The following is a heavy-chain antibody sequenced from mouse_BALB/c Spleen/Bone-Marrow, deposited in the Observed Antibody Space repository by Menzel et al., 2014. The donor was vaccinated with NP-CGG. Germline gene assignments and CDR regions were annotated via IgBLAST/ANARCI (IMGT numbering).Heavy chain of an antibody. CDR1: GFTFTDYY. CDR3: AGDDYYAMDY. V-gene: IGHV7-3*02. CDR2: IRNKANGYTT. Sequence: EVQGVESGGGLVQPGGSLRLSCATSGFTFTDYYMSWVRQPPGKALEWLGFIRNKANGYTTEYSASVKGRFTISRDNSQSILYLQMNTLRAEDSATYYCAGDDYYAMDYWGQGTSVTVSS. J-gene: IGHJ4*01.